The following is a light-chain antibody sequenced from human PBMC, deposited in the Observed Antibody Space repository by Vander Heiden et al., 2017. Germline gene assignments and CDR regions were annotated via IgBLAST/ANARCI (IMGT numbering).Light chain of an antibody. Sequence: AIRMTQSPSSFSASTGDRVTITCRASQGISSYLAWYQQKPGKAPKLLIYAASTLQSGVPSRFSGSGSGTDFTLTISCLQSEDFATYYCQQYDSYPQDFGPGTRLEIK. CDR1: QGISSY. CDR3: QQYDSYPQD. CDR2: AAS. J-gene: IGKJ5*01. V-gene: IGKV1-8*01.